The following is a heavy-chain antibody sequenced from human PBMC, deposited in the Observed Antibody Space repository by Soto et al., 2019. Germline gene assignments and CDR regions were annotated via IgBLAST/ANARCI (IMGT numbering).Heavy chain of an antibody. CDR2: MNGNGAYT. J-gene: IGHJ4*02. CDR3: AKDPPGGWMV. Sequence: EVQLLESGGGLVQPGGSLRLSCAASGITFITFSSYIMSWVRHAPGKGLEWVSGMNGNGAYTYPVDSVKGRFTISRDPSKNTVSLQMNSLRAEDTAVYYCAKDPPGGWMVWGQGTLVTVSS. V-gene: IGHV3-23*01. CDR1: GITFITFSSYI. D-gene: IGHD6-19*01.